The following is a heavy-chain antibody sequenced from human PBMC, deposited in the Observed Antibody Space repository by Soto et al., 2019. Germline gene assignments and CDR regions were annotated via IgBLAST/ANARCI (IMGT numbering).Heavy chain of an antibody. V-gene: IGHV3-74*01. CDR2: INSDGSRT. J-gene: IGHJ5*02. CDR1: RFTFSSFW. Sequence: EVQLVESGGGLVQPGVSLRLSCAASRFTFSSFWFHWVRQAPGKGLVWVSHINSDGSRTSYADSVKGRFTISRDNDKNTLYLQMTSLLAVATAGYYCERGAYSTSNTFLIDPWGQGTLVTVSS. CDR3: ERGAYSTSNTFLIDP. D-gene: IGHD6-13*01.